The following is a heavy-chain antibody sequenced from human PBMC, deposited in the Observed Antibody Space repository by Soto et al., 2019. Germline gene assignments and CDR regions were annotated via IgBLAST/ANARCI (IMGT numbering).Heavy chain of an antibody. J-gene: IGHJ6*01. CDR3: AKGRGYTAMVTTAMDV. CDR2: ISWNSGSI. D-gene: IGHD5-18*01. Sequence: EVQLVESGGGLVQPGRSLRLSCAASGFTFDDYAMHWVRQAPGKGLEWVSGISWNSGSIGYADSVKGRFTISRDNAKNSLYLQMNSLRAEDTALYYCAKGRGYTAMVTTAMDVW. CDR1: GFTFDDYA. V-gene: IGHV3-9*01.